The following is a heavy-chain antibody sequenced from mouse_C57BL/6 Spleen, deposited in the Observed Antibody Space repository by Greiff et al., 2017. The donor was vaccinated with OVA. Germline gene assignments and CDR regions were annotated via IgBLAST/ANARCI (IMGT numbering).Heavy chain of an antibody. V-gene: IGHV2-5*01. CDR2: IWRGGST. J-gene: IGHJ4*01. D-gene: IGHD4-1*01. CDR1: GFSLTSYG. CDR3: AKKLGPYYAMDY. Sequence: VMLVESGPGLVQPSQSLSITCTVSGFSLTSYGVHWVRQSPGKGLEWLGVIWRGGSTDYNAAFMSRLSTTKDNSKSQVFFKMNSLQADDTAIYYCAKKLGPYYAMDYWGQGTSVTVSS.